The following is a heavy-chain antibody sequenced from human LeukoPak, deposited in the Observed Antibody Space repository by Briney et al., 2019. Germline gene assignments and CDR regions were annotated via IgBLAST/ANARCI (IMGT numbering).Heavy chain of an antibody. J-gene: IGHJ3*02. CDR2: IYPGDSDI. CDR1: GYSFSTYR. V-gene: IGHV5-51*01. Sequence: GESLKISCKGSGYSFSTYRIGWVRQMPGKGLEWMGIIYPGDSDIRYSPSFQGQVTMLVDRSIRTAHLQWSSLKASDTAMYYCARHRDSSGYPAAFGIWGQGTMVTVSS. D-gene: IGHD3-22*01. CDR3: ARHRDSSGYPAAFGI.